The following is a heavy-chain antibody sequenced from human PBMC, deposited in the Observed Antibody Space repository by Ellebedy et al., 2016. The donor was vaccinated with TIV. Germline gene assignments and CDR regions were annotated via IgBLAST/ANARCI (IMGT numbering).Heavy chain of an antibody. CDR1: GDSVSSNGAT. Sequence: MPSETLSLTCVISGDSVSSNGATWNWIRQSPSRGLEWLGRTYYRSKWHYDYAVSVKSRITINPDTSKNQFSLQLNSVTPEDTAVYYCARDPFWCSSCVDVWGQGTTVTVSS. V-gene: IGHV6-1*01. CDR2: TYYRSKWHY. D-gene: IGHD2-2*01. CDR3: ARDPFWCSSCVDV. J-gene: IGHJ6*02.